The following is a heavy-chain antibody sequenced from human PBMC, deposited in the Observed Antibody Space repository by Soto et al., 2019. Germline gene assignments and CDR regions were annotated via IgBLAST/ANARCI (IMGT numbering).Heavy chain of an antibody. J-gene: IGHJ4*02. V-gene: IGHV4-59*08. CDR2: IHYSGST. CDR3: ARGHYDFWSGYFATIDY. Sequence: PSETLSLTCTVSGGSISSYFWSWIWQPPGKGLEWIGYIHYSGSTKYNPSLKSRVTISADTSKNQFSLKLSSVTAADTAVYYCARGHYDFWSGYFATIDYWGQGTLVTVSS. CDR1: GGSISSYF. D-gene: IGHD3-3*01.